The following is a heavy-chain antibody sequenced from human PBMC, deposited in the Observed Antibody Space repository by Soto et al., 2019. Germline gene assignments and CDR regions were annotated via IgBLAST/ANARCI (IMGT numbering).Heavy chain of an antibody. CDR1: GYTFTSYG. CDR3: AVGLYYDFWSGYYADIDY. Sequence: ASVKVSCKASGYTFTSYGSSWVRQAPGQGLEWMGWISAYNGNTNYAQKLQGRVTMTTDTSTRTAYMELRSLRSDDTAVYYCAVGLYYDFWSGYYADIDYWGQGTLVTVSS. J-gene: IGHJ4*02. D-gene: IGHD3-3*01. CDR2: ISAYNGNT. V-gene: IGHV1-18*01.